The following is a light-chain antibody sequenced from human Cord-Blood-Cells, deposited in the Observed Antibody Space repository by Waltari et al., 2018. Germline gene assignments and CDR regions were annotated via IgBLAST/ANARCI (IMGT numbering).Light chain of an antibody. CDR1: SSNLGSNT. V-gene: IGLV1-44*01. Sequence: QSVLTQPPSASGTPGQRVTISCSGSSSNLGSNTVNWYQQLPGTAPKLLIYSNNQRPSGVPDRFSGSESGTSASLAISGLQSEDEADYYCAAWDDSLNGRWVFGGGTKLTVL. CDR2: SNN. CDR3: AAWDDSLNGRWV. J-gene: IGLJ3*02.